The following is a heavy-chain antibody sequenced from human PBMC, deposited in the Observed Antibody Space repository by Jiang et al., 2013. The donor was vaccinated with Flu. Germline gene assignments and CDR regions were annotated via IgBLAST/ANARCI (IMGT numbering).Heavy chain of an antibody. CDR2: VNSGIGNP. V-gene: IGHV1-3*01. CDR1: GYSFTDYA. J-gene: IGHJ4*02. Sequence: GAEVKKPGASVKVSCKTSGYSFTDYAINWVRQAPGQRLEWMAWVNSGIGNPYYSQKFQGRLTLSTDTSANTAYMELSGLRSEDSAVYFCVRGLRDYGGRLYYLDYWGQGTLVTVSS. D-gene: IGHD4-23*01. CDR3: VRGLRDYGGRLYYLDY.